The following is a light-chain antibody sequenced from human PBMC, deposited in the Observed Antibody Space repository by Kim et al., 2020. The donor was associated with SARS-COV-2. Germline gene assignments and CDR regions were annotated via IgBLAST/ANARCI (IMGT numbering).Light chain of an antibody. Sequence: GQRITRSGSGGTSNLGSNPVHWARQYPGTARKVVSYTNSQRPTGVPERFSGYKSGTSASLASSGLQSEDEADYYCAAWDGSLNGVVFGGGTQLTVL. CDR3: AAWDGSLNGVV. CDR2: TNS. CDR1: TSNLGSNP. J-gene: IGLJ2*01. V-gene: IGLV1-44*01.